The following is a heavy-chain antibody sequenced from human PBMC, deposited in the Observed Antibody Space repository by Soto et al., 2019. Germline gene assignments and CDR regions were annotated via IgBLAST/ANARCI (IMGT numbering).Heavy chain of an antibody. V-gene: IGHV6-1*01. D-gene: IGHD6-6*01. CDR3: ARSGLVETGSSSKWNDY. Sequence: PSQTLSLTCAISGDSVSSNSAAWNWIRQSPSRGLEWLGRTYYRSKWYNDYAVSVKSRITINPDTSKNQFSLQLNSVTPEDTAVYYCARSGLVETGSSSKWNDYWGQGTLVTVSS. J-gene: IGHJ4*02. CDR2: TYYRSKWYN. CDR1: GDSVSSNSAA.